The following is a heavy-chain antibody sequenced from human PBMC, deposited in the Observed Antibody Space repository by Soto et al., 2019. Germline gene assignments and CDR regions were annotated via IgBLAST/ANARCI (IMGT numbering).Heavy chain of an antibody. CDR1: GGSVSSGGYY. CDR2: IFPGGNS. D-gene: IGHD3-9*01. Sequence: QVQLQESGPGLVKPSQTLSLTCTVSGGSVSSGGYYWSWLRQPPGKGLEWIGYIFPGGNSYYNLSVESRATFSVDRSMNQFSLRLDSVTAADTAVYVCARGRSAGYYKRNWFDPWGQGTLVTVSS. V-gene: IGHV4-31*03. J-gene: IGHJ5*02. CDR3: ARGRSAGYYKRNWFDP.